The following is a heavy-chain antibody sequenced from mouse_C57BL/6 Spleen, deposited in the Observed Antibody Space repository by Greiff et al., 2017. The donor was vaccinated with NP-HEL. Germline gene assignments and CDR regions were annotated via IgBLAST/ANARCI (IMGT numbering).Heavy chain of an antibody. J-gene: IGHJ3*01. CDR2: ISYDGSN. CDR1: GYSITSGYY. Sequence: EVKLQESGPGLVKPSQSLSLTCSVTGYSITSGYYWNWIRQFPGNKLEWMGYISYDGSNNYNPSLKNRISITRDTSKNQFFLKLNSVTTEDTATYYCASDYGSSYGRFAYWGQGTLVTVSA. V-gene: IGHV3-6*01. D-gene: IGHD1-1*01. CDR3: ASDYGSSYGRFAY.